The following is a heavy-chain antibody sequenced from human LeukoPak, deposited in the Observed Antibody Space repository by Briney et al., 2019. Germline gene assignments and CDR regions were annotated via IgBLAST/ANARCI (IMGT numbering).Heavy chain of an antibody. Sequence: SETLSLTCTVSGGSISSGSYYWSWIRQPAGKGPEWIGRIYTSGSTNYNPSLKSRVTISVDTSKNQFSLKLSSVTAADTAVYHCAREIVVVVAATPVTTGFDYWGQGTLVTVSS. V-gene: IGHV4-61*02. J-gene: IGHJ4*02. CDR3: AREIVVVVAATPVTTGFDY. CDR1: GGSISSGSYY. CDR2: IYTSGST. D-gene: IGHD2-15*01.